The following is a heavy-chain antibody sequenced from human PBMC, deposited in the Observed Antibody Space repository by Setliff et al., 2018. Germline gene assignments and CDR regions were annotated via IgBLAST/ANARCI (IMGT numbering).Heavy chain of an antibody. CDR3: ASPGRDNLDSPFDAFDI. Sequence: SETLSLTCGVSGVSITSGHYWGWIRQSLGKGLEWLATIHQRGRTYYNPSLNSRVTISLDTSKNHFSLKLRSVTAEDSAVYYCASPGRDNLDSPFDAFDIWGQGTKVTVSS. CDR2: IHQRGRT. CDR1: GVSITSGHY. J-gene: IGHJ3*02. D-gene: IGHD3-3*01. V-gene: IGHV4-38-2*01.